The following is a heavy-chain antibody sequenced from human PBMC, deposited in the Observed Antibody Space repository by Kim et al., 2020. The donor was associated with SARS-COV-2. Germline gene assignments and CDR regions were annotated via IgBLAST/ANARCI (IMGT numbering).Heavy chain of an antibody. Sequence: GGSLRLSCAASGFTFSSYGMHWVRQAPGKGLEWVAVIWYDGSNKYYADSVKGRFTISRDNSKNTLYLQMNSLRAEDTAVYYCAKSPKVGATKMYYFDYWGQGTLVTVSS. D-gene: IGHD1-26*01. CDR3: AKSPKVGATKMYYFDY. CDR2: IWYDGSNK. V-gene: IGHV3-33*06. CDR1: GFTFSSYG. J-gene: IGHJ4*02.